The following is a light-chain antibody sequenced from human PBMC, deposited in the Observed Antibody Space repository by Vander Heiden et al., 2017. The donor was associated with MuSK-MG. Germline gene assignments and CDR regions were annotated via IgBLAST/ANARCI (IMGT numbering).Light chain of an antibody. CDR2: DAS. J-gene: IGKJ4*01. CDR1: QSVSSY. Sequence: VLTQLPATLSLSPGERSTLTWRASQSVSSYLAWSHQKPGQAPRLLLYDASNRATGIPARFSGSGSGTDFTLTISSLEPEHFAVYSCQQRSNWPLTFGGATKVEIK. V-gene: IGKV3-11*01. CDR3: QQRSNWPLT.